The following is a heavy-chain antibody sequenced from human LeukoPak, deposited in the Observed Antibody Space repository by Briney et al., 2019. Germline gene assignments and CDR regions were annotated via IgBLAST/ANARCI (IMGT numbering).Heavy chain of an antibody. V-gene: IGHV1-69*13. CDR2: IIPIFGTA. J-gene: IGHJ4*02. D-gene: IGHD3-3*01. CDR1: GGTFSSYA. Sequence: SVKVSCKASGGTFSSYAISWVRQAPGQGLEWMGGIIPIFGTANYAQKFQGRVTITADESTSTAYMELSSLRSEDTAVYYCASGYPYDFWSGYTFDYWGQGTLVTVSS. CDR3: ASGYPYDFWSGYTFDY.